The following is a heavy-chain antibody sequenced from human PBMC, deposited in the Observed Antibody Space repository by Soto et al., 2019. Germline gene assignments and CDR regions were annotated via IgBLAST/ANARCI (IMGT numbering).Heavy chain of an antibody. CDR2: IKSKTDGGTT. D-gene: IGHD3-10*01. CDR1: GFTFSNAW. CDR3: TTAFGWSLGAFDI. Sequence: LRLSCAASGFTFSNAWMSWVRQAPGKGLEWVGRIKSKTDGGTTDYAAPVKGRFTISRDDSKNTLYLQMNSLKTEDTAVYYCTTAFGWSLGAFDIWGQGTMVTVSS. J-gene: IGHJ3*02. V-gene: IGHV3-15*01.